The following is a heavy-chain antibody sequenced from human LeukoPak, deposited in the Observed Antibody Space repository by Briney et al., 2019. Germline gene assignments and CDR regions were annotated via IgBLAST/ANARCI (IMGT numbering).Heavy chain of an antibody. Sequence: GASVRVSCKASGYTFTYYDINWVRQATGQGLEWMGWMNPKSRGTGYAQKFQGRVTISWNTSITTSYMEVSGLTSEDTAVYYCARAWKVGAILTALGYWGQGTLVTVSS. D-gene: IGHD1-26*01. CDR1: GYTFTYYD. J-gene: IGHJ4*02. V-gene: IGHV1-8*03. CDR2: MNPKSRGT. CDR3: ARAWKVGAILTALGY.